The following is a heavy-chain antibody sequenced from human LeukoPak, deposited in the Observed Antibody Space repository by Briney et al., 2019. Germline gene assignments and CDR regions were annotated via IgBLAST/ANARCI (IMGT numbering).Heavy chain of an antibody. CDR3: FGSQRSGSYERPADY. J-gene: IGHJ4*02. Sequence: PGRSMRLSCVVAGFTFTNYAMSWVRQAPGKGLEWVSAISGSGGSTYYADLVKGRFTISRDNSKNTLYLQMNSLRAEDAAVYYCFGSQRSGSYERPADYWGQGTLVTVSS. D-gene: IGHD1-26*01. CDR1: GFTFTNYA. CDR2: ISGSGGST. V-gene: IGHV3-23*01.